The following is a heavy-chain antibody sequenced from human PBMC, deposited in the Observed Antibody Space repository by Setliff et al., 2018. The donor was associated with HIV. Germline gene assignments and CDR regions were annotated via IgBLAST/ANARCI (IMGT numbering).Heavy chain of an antibody. Sequence: SETLSLTCAVYGGSFSGYYWTWIRQPPGKGLEWIGEINHSGSTNYNMSLWSRVTISLDASRNQFSLELISVTAADTAVYYCAGGPGTTSIDYWAQGTLVTV. CDR1: GGSFSGYY. CDR2: INHSGST. J-gene: IGHJ4*02. CDR3: AGGPGTTSIDY. D-gene: IGHD1-26*01. V-gene: IGHV4-34*01.